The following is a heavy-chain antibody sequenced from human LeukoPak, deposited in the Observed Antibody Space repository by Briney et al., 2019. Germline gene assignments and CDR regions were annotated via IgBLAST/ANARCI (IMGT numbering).Heavy chain of an antibody. Sequence: GGSLRLSCAASAFTFSSYTMNWVRQAPGKGLEWVSSISSSSSYIYYADSVEGRFTISRDNAKNSLYLQMNSLRAEDTAVYYCARDFGSRGSGTLYYFDYWGQGTLVTVSS. CDR1: AFTFSSYT. D-gene: IGHD3-10*01. J-gene: IGHJ4*02. CDR2: ISSSSSYI. V-gene: IGHV3-21*01. CDR3: ARDFGSRGSGTLYYFDY.